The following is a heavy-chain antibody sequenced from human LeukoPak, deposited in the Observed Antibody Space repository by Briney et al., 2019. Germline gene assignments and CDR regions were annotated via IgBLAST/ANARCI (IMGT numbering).Heavy chain of an antibody. CDR3: ARGYYDSSDYEYFQH. D-gene: IGHD3-22*01. Sequence: ASVKVSCKASGYTFTGYYMHWVRQAPGQGLEWMGWINPNSGGTNSAQKFQGRVTMTRDTSIITAYLELSRLRSDDTAVYFCARGYYDSSDYEYFQHWGQGTLVTVSS. CDR1: GYTFTGYY. J-gene: IGHJ1*01. CDR2: INPNSGGT. V-gene: IGHV1-2*02.